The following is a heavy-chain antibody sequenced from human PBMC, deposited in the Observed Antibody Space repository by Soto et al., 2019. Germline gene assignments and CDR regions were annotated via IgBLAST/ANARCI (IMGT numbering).Heavy chain of an antibody. Sequence: QVQLVQSGAEVKKPGASVKVSCKTSGYTFTNDDINWVRQAAGQGLEWIGWMSPNSGNTGYAQKFQGRVTLTRDTSISTAYMELSSLRSEDTAGYYCARGMSDGFGEVSWGQGTLVTVSS. D-gene: IGHD3-10*01. CDR3: ARGMSDGFGEVS. V-gene: IGHV1-8*02. CDR1: GYTFTNDD. CDR2: MSPNSGNT. J-gene: IGHJ5*02.